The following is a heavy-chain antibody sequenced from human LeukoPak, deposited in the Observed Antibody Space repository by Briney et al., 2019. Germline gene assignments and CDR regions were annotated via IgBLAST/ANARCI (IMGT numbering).Heavy chain of an antibody. D-gene: IGHD3-10*01. CDR1: GYTFTSYG. CDR2: ISAYNGNT. CDR3: ARDRPSGYFDY. V-gene: IGHV1-18*01. Sequence: GASVTVSCKASGYTFTSYGISWVRQAPGQGLEWMGWISAYNGNTNYAQKLQGRVTMNTDTSTSTAYMELRSLRSDDTAVYYCARDRPSGYFDYWGQGTLVTVSS. J-gene: IGHJ4*02.